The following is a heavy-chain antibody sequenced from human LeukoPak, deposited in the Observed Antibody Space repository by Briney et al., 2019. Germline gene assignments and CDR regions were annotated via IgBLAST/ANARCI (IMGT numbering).Heavy chain of an antibody. Sequence: GGSLRLSCAASGFTFSNYAMSWVRQAPGKGLEWVSAISGSGDNTYYADSVKGRFTVSRDNSKNTLYVQMKSLRAEDTAVYYCAKGPFSYYDASGYNYFDSWGQGTLVTVSS. J-gene: IGHJ4*02. CDR2: ISGSGDNT. CDR1: GFTFSNYA. V-gene: IGHV3-23*01. CDR3: AKGPFSYYDASGYNYFDS. D-gene: IGHD3-22*01.